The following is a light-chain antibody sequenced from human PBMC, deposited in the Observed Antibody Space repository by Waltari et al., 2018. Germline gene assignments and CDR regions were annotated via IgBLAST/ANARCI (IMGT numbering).Light chain of an antibody. Sequence: QSVVTQPPSVSGAPGQRVTISCTGSDSNIGRFFVQWYKHLPGTAPKLLIYENDRRPSGISARFSGSQSGTSASLTITGLQSEDEADYYCQSYDSRLSSWVFGGGSRLAVL. J-gene: IGLJ3*02. CDR1: DSNIGRFF. CDR3: QSYDSRLSSWV. V-gene: IGLV1-40*01. CDR2: END.